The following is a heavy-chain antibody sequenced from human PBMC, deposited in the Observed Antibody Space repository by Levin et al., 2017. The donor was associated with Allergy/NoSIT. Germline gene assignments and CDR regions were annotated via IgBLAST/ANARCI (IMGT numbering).Heavy chain of an antibody. J-gene: IGHJ4*02. CDR1: GYYFNSYW. D-gene: IGHD1-7*01. Sequence: GESLKISCKGSGYYFNSYWIAWVRQMPGKGLEWMGIMYPSDSATTYSPSFQGQVTMSADKFSNTAYLQWSSLKASDTAIYFCARSSGTSTDYWGQGTLVTVSS. CDR2: MYPSDSAT. CDR3: ARSSGTSTDY. V-gene: IGHV5-51*01.